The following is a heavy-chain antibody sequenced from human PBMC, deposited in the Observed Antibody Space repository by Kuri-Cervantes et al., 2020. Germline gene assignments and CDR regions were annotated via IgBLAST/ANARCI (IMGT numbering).Heavy chain of an antibody. Sequence: GGSLRLSCAASGFTFSSYGMHWVRQAPGKGLEWGAVISYDGSNKYYADSVKGRFTISRDNAKNSLYLQMNSLRAEDTALYYCAKDSATAAAGKVPLFDPWGQGTLVTVSS. V-gene: IGHV3-30*18. CDR1: GFTFSSYG. J-gene: IGHJ5*02. CDR3: AKDSATAAAGKVPLFDP. CDR2: ISYDGSNK. D-gene: IGHD6-13*01.